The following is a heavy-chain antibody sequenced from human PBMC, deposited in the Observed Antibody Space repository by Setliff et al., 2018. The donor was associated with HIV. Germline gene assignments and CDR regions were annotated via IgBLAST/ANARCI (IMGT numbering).Heavy chain of an antibody. J-gene: IGHJ6*03. V-gene: IGHV4-34*01. Sequence: PSETLSLTCAVYGGSFSNYYWTWIRQPPGKGLEWLGEINHSGSTNYNPSLKSRVTISVDTSKNHFSLKLTSLTAADTAVYYCARGAPGGYCGGDCYFQGDYQYYYYMDVWGNGTTVTVSS. CDR1: GGSFSNYY. CDR2: INHSGST. D-gene: IGHD2-21*02. CDR3: ARGAPGGYCGGDCYFQGDYQYYYYMDV.